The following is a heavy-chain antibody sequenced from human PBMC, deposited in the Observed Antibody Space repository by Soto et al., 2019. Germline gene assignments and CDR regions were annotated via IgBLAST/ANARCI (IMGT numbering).Heavy chain of an antibody. Sequence: QVQLVQSGAEVKKPGASVKVSCKASGYTFTSYYMHWVRQAPGQGLEWMGIINPSGGSTSYAQKFQGRVTMTRDTSTSTVYMELSSLRSEDTAVYYCARDRLVYYYDSSGPNFDYWGQGTLVTVSS. D-gene: IGHD3-22*01. CDR2: INPSGGST. J-gene: IGHJ4*02. CDR1: GYTFTSYY. CDR3: ARDRLVYYYDSSGPNFDY. V-gene: IGHV1-46*01.